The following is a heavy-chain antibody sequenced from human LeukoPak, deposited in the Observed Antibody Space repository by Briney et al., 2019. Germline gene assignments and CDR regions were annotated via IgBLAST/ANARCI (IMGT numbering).Heavy chain of an antibody. D-gene: IGHD3-9*01. V-gene: IGHV3-23*01. CDR1: GLTFSSYS. CDR2: ISGSGGST. Sequence: WGSLSLSYAASGLTFSSYSMSWVRQAPGKGLEWVSAISGSGGSTYYADSVKGRFTISRDNSKNTLYLQMNSLRAEDTAVYYCARGRLRYFYWLSNDAFDIWGQGTMVTVSS. CDR3: ARGRLRYFYWLSNDAFDI. J-gene: IGHJ3*02.